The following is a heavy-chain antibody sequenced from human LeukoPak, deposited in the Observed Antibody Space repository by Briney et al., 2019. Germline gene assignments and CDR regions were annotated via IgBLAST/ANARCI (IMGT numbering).Heavy chain of an antibody. CDR1: GFTFSSYS. CDR3: ARDRGILARSSPIDY. J-gene: IGHJ4*02. CDR2: ISHNSRTM. V-gene: IGHV3-48*02. D-gene: IGHD2-15*01. Sequence: GGSLRLSCAASGFTFSSYSMNWVRQAPGEGLEWVSYISHNSRTMHYADSVKGRLTISRDDAKNSLFLQMNSLRDEDTAVYYCARDRGILARSSPIDYWGQGILVIVSS.